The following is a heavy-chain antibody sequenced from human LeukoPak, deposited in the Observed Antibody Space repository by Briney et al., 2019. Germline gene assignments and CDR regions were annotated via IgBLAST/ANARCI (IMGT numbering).Heavy chain of an antibody. J-gene: IGHJ4*02. CDR1: GGTFISYA. Sequence: ASVXVSCKASGGTFISYAISWVRQAPGQGLEWMGRIIPIFGTANYAQKFQGRVTITTDESTSTAYMELSSLRSEDTAVYYCARGAGEGYFDYWGQGTLVTVSS. CDR3: ARGAGEGYFDY. V-gene: IGHV1-69*05. D-gene: IGHD7-27*01. CDR2: IIPIFGTA.